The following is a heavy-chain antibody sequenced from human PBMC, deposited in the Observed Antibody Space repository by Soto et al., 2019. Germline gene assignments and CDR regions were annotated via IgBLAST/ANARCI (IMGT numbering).Heavy chain of an antibody. D-gene: IGHD3-22*01. CDR3: ARRLYYDSNGYYFPSNLDV. CDR2: INHSGST. CDR1: GGSFSGYY. Sequence: SETLSLTCAVYGGSFSGYYWSWIRQPPGKGLEWIGEINHSGSTYYKASLKSRVTISVHTSNNQISLSLSSVTAADTAVYYCARRLYYDSNGYYFPSNLDVWGQGTTVTVSS. V-gene: IGHV4-34*01. J-gene: IGHJ6*02.